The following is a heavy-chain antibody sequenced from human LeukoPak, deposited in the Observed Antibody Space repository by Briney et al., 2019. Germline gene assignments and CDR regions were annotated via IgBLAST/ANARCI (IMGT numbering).Heavy chain of an antibody. CDR2: ISYDGSNK. CDR1: GFTFSSYG. V-gene: IGHV3-30*18. Sequence: GGSLRLSCAASGFTFSSYGMHWVRQAPGKGLEWVAVISYDGSNKYYADSVKGRFTISRDNSKNTLYLQMNSLRAEDTAVYYCAKGSRGCPFDYWGQGTLVTVSS. CDR3: AKGSRGCPFDY. J-gene: IGHJ4*02. D-gene: IGHD1-26*01.